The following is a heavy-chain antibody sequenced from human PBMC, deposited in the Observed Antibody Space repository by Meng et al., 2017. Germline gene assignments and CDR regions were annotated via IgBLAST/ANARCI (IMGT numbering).Heavy chain of an antibody. CDR2: IIPIFGTA. CDR3: ARVLRDGYNLGY. V-gene: IGHV1-69*01. D-gene: IGHD5-24*01. Sequence: VRRVRAGAGLESPGSSVKVSCNASGGTFSSYAMRWVRQAPGQGLEWMGGIIPIFGTANYAQKVQGRVTITADESTSTAYMELSSLRSEDTAVYYCARVLRDGYNLGYWGQGTLVTVSS. J-gene: IGHJ4*02. CDR1: GGTFSSYA.